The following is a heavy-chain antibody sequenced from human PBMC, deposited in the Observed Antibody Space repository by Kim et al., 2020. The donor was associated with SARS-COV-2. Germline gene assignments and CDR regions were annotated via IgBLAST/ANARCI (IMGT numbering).Heavy chain of an antibody. CDR3: ARERYLADNYGSGSYGYYGMDV. CDR1: GYTFTSYA. D-gene: IGHD3-10*01. J-gene: IGHJ6*02. Sequence: ASVKVSCKASGYTFTSYAMNWVRQAPGQGLEWMGWINTNTGNPTYAQGFTGRFVFSLDTSVSTAYLQISSLKAEDTAVYYCARERYLADNYGSGSYGYYGMDVWGQGTTVTVSS. V-gene: IGHV7-4-1*02. CDR2: INTNTGNP.